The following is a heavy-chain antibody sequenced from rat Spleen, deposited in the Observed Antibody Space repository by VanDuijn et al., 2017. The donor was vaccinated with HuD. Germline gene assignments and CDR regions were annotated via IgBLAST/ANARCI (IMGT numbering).Heavy chain of an antibody. Sequence: QVQLMESGPGLVQPSQTLSLTCTVSGFSLTSYTVSWVRQPPGKGLEWIAAISSGGNTYYNSGPKSRLSISRDTSKSQVFLKMNGLQTEDTAMYFCARLTIGSWGQGVMVTVSS. CDR3: ARLTIGS. CDR1: GFSLTSYT. V-gene: IGHV2-6*01. CDR2: ISSGGNT. D-gene: IGHD1-3*01. J-gene: IGHJ2*01.